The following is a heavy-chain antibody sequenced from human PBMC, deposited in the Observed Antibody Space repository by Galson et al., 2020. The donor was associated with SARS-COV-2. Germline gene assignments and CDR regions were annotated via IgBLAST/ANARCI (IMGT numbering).Heavy chain of an antibody. CDR2: IYSGGST. V-gene: IGHV3-53*01. CDR1: GFTVSSNY. D-gene: IGHD4-17*01. CDR3: ARGRDDYGDPLFDY. Sequence: GESLKISCAASGFTVSSNYMSWVRQAPGKGLEWVSVIYSGGSTYYADSVKGRFTISRDNSKNTLYLQMNSLRAEDTAVYYCARGRDDYGDPLFDYWGQGTLVTVSS. J-gene: IGHJ4*02.